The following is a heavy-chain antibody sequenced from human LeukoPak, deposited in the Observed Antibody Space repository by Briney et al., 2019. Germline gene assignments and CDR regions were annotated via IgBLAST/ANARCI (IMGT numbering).Heavy chain of an antibody. V-gene: IGHV4-34*01. CDR2: ISHSGNS. CDR3: ARGLNYYDNTGYYPAYMDV. CDR1: GGSISSYY. D-gene: IGHD3-22*01. Sequence: SETLSLTCTVSGGSISSYYWSWIRQPPGKGLEWIGEISHSGNSNYNPSLKSRVTISVDTSKNQFSLKLSSVTAADAALYYCARGLNYYDNTGYYPAYMDVWGKGTTVTVSS. J-gene: IGHJ6*03.